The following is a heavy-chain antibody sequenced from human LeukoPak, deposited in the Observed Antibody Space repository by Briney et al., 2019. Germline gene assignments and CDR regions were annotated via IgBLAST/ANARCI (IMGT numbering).Heavy chain of an antibody. CDR1: GYSFTSYW. Sequence: RGEALKISCKGSGYSFTSYWIGWVRQMPGKGLEWIGIIYPGYSDTRYSTSFQCQVTISADKSISTAYLQWSSLKASDTAMYYCARPQWELLQDDAFDTWGPGTMVTVSS. CDR3: ARPQWELLQDDAFDT. J-gene: IGHJ3*02. D-gene: IGHD1-26*01. CDR2: IYPGYSDT. V-gene: IGHV5-51*01.